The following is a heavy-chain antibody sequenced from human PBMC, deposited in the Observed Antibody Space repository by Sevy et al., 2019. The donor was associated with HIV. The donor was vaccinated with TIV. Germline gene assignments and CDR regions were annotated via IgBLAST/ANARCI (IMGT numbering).Heavy chain of an antibody. CDR1: GGSISSGDYY. Sequence: SETLSLTCTVSGGSISSGDYYWSWIRQPPGKGLEWIGYIYYSGTTYSNPSLKSRVTISVDTSKNQFSLKLSSVTAADTAVYYCARTSRDIVIVAAYFDFWGQGTLVTVSS. V-gene: IGHV4-30-4*01. D-gene: IGHD2-2*01. CDR3: ARTSRDIVIVAAYFDF. J-gene: IGHJ4*02. CDR2: IYYSGTT.